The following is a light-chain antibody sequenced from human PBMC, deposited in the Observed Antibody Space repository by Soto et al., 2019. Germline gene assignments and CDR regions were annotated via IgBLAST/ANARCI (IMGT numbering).Light chain of an antibody. V-gene: IGLV2-14*01. J-gene: IGLJ1*01. Sequence: QSVLTQPASVSGSPGQSITISCTGTSSDVGGYNYVSWYQQEPGKAPKLMIYDVTYRPSGVSNRFSGSKSDNTASLTISGLQAEDEADYYYSSYTGSTSYVFGTGTKVTVL. CDR3: SSYTGSTSYV. CDR2: DVT. CDR1: SSDVGGYNY.